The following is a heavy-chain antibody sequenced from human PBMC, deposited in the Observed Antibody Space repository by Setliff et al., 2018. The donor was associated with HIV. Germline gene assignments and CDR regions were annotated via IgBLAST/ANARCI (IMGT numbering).Heavy chain of an antibody. V-gene: IGHV1-18*04. CDR1: GYTFTSYG. CDR2: ISTYNGNT. CDR3: ARTYYYDSSGYYGYYYYYYMDV. J-gene: IGHJ6*03. D-gene: IGHD3-22*01. Sequence: ASVKVSCKASGYTFTSYGISWVRQAPGQGLEWMGWISTYNGNTNYAQKVQGRVIMTTDTSTSTAYMELRSLRSDDTAVYCCARTYYYDSSGYYGYYYYYYMDVWGKGTTVTAP.